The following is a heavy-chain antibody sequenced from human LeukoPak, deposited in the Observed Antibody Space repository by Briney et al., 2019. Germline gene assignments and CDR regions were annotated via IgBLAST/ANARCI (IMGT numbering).Heavy chain of an antibody. CDR3: ASGGGSYGDV. CDR1: GHTFTGYY. CDR2: INPNRGGT. D-gene: IGHD1-26*01. V-gene: IGHV1-2*06. J-gene: IGHJ3*01. Sequence: ASVKVSCKTSGHTFTGYYMHWLRQAPGQGLEWMGRINPNRGGTIYARKFQGRVTMIGDTSVGTAYMELSSLRSDDTALYYCASGGGSYGDVWGQGTKVTVSS.